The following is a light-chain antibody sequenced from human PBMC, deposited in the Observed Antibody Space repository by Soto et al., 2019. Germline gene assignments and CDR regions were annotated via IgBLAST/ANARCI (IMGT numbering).Light chain of an antibody. CDR1: NIGSKS. J-gene: IGLJ2*01. V-gene: IGLV3-21*04. CDR2: YDS. CDR3: QVWDSSSDHVV. Sequence: SYELTQPPSVSVAPGKTARITCGGNNIGSKSVHWYQQKPGQAPVLVISYDSDRPSGIPERCSGSNSGSTATLTISRVEAGDEADYYCQVWDSSSDHVVFGGGTKLTVL.